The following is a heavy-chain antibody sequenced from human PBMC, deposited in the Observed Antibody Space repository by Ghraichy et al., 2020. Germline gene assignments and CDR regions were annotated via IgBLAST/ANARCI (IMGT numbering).Heavy chain of an antibody. J-gene: IGHJ4*02. CDR3: ATGVHTAMVLVPDQFDY. V-gene: IGHV3-74*01. CDR1: GFTFSSYW. Sequence: GALRLSCAASGFTFSSYWMHWVRQAPGKGLVWVSRINSDGSSTSYADSVKGRFTISRDNAKNTLYLQMNSLRAEDTAVYYCATGVHTAMVLVPDQFDYWGQGTLVTVFS. CDR2: INSDGSST. D-gene: IGHD5-18*01.